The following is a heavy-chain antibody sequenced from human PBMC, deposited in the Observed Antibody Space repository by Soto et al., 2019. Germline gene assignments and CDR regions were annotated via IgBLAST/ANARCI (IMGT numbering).Heavy chain of an antibody. D-gene: IGHD6-19*01. V-gene: IGHV3-30*18. CDR2: VSHDGRNT. CDR1: GFTFSDYA. J-gene: IGHJ4*02. Sequence: VQLVESGGGVVQPGRSLRLSCAASGFTFSDYAMHWVRQAPGKGLEWVAVVSHDGRNTHYADSVKGRFTISRDSSKNTVSREMTSLGAEDTAVDYCAKGGRQWLVTSDFNYWGQGALVTVSS. CDR3: AKGGRQWLVTSDFNY.